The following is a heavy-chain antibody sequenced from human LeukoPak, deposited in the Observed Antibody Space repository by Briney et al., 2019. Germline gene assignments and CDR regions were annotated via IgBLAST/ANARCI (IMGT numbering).Heavy chain of an antibody. CDR2: INPNSGVT. Sequence: ASVKVSCKASGYTFTGYYMHWVRQAPGQGLEWMGWINPNSGVTNYAQKFQGRVTMTRDTSISTAYMELSRLRSDDTAVYYCARSRGAYYDSSGYLFDYWGQGTLVTVSS. CDR3: ARSRGAYYDSSGYLFDY. D-gene: IGHD3-22*01. CDR1: GYTFTGYY. V-gene: IGHV1-2*02. J-gene: IGHJ4*02.